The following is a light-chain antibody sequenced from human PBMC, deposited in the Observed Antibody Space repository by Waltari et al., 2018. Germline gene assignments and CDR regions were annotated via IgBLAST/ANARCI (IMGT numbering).Light chain of an antibody. V-gene: IGLV2-8*01. CDR3: SSYAGGNSVM. CDR2: EVN. CDR1: SSDVGAYDY. Sequence: QSALTQPPSASGSPGQSVTISCTGTSSDVGAYDYVSWYQQHPGKAPKLIIYEVNKRPSGVPDRFSGSKSGNTASLTVSGLQAEDEADYYCSSYAGGNSVMFGGGTKLTAL. J-gene: IGLJ3*02.